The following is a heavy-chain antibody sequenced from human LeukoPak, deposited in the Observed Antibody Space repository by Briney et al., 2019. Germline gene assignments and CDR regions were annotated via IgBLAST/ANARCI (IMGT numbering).Heavy chain of an antibody. CDR3: ASLSIVGATVPYFDY. J-gene: IGHJ4*02. V-gene: IGHV1-2*02. D-gene: IGHD1-26*01. CDR2: INPNSGGT. Sequence: ASVKVSCKASGYTFTDYYIHWVRQAPGQGLEWMGWINPNSGGTNYAQKFQGRVTMTRDTSISTAYMELSRLRSDDTAVYYCASLSIVGATVPYFDYWGQGTLVTVSS. CDR1: GYTFTDYY.